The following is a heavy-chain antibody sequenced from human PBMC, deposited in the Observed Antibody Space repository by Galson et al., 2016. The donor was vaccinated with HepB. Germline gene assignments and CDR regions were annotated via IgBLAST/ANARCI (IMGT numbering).Heavy chain of an antibody. D-gene: IGHD4-23*01. Sequence: SETLSLTCTVSGGSFSSSDYYWDWIRQPPGKGLEWIGTIHYLGGTHYNPSLNSRVTMSVDTSKNQFSLELTSVTATDTAVYYCARRRDYGGDHDAFDIWGQGTMVTVSS. CDR2: IHYLGGT. CDR3: ARRRDYGGDHDAFDI. V-gene: IGHV4-39*01. J-gene: IGHJ3*02. CDR1: GGSFSSSDYY.